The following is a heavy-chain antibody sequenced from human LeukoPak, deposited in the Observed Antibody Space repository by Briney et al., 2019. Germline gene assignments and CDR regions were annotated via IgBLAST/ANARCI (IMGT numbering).Heavy chain of an antibody. CDR1: GFTFSSYA. D-gene: IGHD6-19*01. CDR3: AKDSWSGGWYKFDY. Sequence: PGGSLRLSCAASGFTFSSYAMSWVRQAPGKGLEWVSAISGSGGSTYYADPVKGRFTISRDNSKNTLYLQMNSLRAEDTAVYYCAKDSWSGGWYKFDYWGQGTLVTVSS. CDR2: ISGSGGST. J-gene: IGHJ4*02. V-gene: IGHV3-23*01.